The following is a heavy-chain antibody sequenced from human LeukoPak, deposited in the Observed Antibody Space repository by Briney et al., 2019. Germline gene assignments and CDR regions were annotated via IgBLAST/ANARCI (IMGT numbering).Heavy chain of an antibody. Sequence: SETLSLTCTVSGGSISSSSYYWGWIRQPPGKGLEWIGSIYYSGSTYYNPSLKSRATISVDTSKNQFSLKLSSVTAADTAVYYCAREGITGTTRGLDYWGQGTLVTVPS. V-gene: IGHV4-39*07. CDR3: AREGITGTTRGLDY. J-gene: IGHJ4*02. CDR2: IYYSGST. CDR1: GGSISSSSYY. D-gene: IGHD1-7*01.